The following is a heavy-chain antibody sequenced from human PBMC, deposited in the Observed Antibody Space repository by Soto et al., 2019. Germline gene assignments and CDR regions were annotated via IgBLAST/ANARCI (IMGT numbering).Heavy chain of an antibody. J-gene: IGHJ4*02. D-gene: IGHD3-3*01. Sequence: QVQLVQSGAEVKKPGSSVKVSCKASGGTFSSYTISWVRQAPGQGLEWMGRIIPILGIANYAQKFQGRVTITADKSTSTAYMELSSLRSEDTAVYYCAIGRNITIFGVVMPFDYWGQGTLVTVSS. V-gene: IGHV1-69*02. CDR1: GGTFSSYT. CDR2: IIPILGIA. CDR3: AIGRNITIFGVVMPFDY.